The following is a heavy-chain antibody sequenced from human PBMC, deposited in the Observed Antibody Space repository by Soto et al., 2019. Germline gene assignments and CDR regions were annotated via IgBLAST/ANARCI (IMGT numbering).Heavy chain of an antibody. CDR3: ARADGDYVGDWFDP. CDR1: GYTFTGYY. V-gene: IGHV1-2*04. Sequence: QVQLVQSGAEVKKPGASVKVSCKASGYTFTGYYMHWVRQAPGQGLEWMGWINPNSGGTNYAQKFQGWVTMTRETSIITAYMELSRLRSDDTAVYYCARADGDYVGDWFDPWGQGTLVTVSS. CDR2: INPNSGGT. J-gene: IGHJ5*02. D-gene: IGHD4-17*01.